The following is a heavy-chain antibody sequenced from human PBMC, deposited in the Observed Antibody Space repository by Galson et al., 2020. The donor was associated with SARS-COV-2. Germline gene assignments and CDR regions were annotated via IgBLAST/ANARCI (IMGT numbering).Heavy chain of an antibody. Sequence: GESLKISCKGSGYSFTSYWIGWVRQMPGKGLEWMGIIYPGDSDTRYSPSFQGQVTISADKSISTAYLQWSSLKASDTAMYYSARLSSYSSGWYYYGMDVWGQGTTVTVSS. CDR3: ARLSSYSSGWYYYGMDV. J-gene: IGHJ6*02. V-gene: IGHV5-51*01. CDR1: GYSFTSYW. D-gene: IGHD6-19*01. CDR2: IYPGDSDT.